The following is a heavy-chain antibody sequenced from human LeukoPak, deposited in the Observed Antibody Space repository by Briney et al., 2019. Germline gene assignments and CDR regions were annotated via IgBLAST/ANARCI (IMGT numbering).Heavy chain of an antibody. D-gene: IGHD3-22*01. CDR3: AGGSSGYLFDY. J-gene: IGHJ4*02. CDR2: ISYDGSNK. V-gene: IGHV3-30*04. Sequence: PGGSLRLSCAASGFTFSSYAMHWVRQAPGKGLEWVAVISYDGSNKYYADSVKGRFTTSRDNSKNTLYLQMNSLRAEDTAVYYCAGGSSGYLFDYWGQGTLVTVSS. CDR1: GFTFSSYA.